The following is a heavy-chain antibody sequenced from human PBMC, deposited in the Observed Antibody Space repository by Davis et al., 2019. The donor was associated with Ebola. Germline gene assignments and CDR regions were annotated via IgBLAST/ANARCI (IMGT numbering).Heavy chain of an antibody. D-gene: IGHD5-12*01. CDR2: INSSGSTI. J-gene: IGHJ6*02. CDR3: ARLLGATGLVFYYGMDV. Sequence: GESLKISCAASGFTFSDYYMSWIRQAPGKGLEWVSYINSSGSTIYYADSVKGRFTISRDNAKNSLYLQMNSLRAEDTAVYYCARLLGATGLVFYYGMDVWGQGTTVTVSS. V-gene: IGHV3-11*01. CDR1: GFTFSDYY.